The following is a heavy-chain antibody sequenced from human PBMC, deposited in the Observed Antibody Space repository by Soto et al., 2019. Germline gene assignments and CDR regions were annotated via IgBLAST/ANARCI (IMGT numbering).Heavy chain of an antibody. D-gene: IGHD2-15*01. Sequence: GASVKVSCKASGYTFTSYYMHWVRQAPGQGLEWMGIINPSGGSTSYAQKFQGRVTMTRDTSTSTVCMELSSLRSEDTAVYYCARIGYCSGGSCYYFDYWGQGTLVTVSS. CDR1: GYTFTSYY. V-gene: IGHV1-46*01. J-gene: IGHJ4*02. CDR2: INPSGGST. CDR3: ARIGYCSGGSCYYFDY.